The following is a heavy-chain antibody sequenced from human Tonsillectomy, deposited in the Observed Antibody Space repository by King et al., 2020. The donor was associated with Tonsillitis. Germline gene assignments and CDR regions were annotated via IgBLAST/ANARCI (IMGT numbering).Heavy chain of an antibody. V-gene: IGHV3-20*04. J-gene: IGHJ6*02. CDR1: GFTFGDYG. Sequence: VQLVESGGGVVRPGGSLRLSCAASGFTFGDYGMSWVRHAPGKGLEWVSGINWNGGSTGYADSVKGRFTISRDNAKNSLYLQMNSLRAEDTALYYCARDSMIVVGDYYYYGMDVWGQGTTVTVSS. D-gene: IGHD3-22*01. CDR3: ARDSMIVVGDYYYYGMDV. CDR2: INWNGGST.